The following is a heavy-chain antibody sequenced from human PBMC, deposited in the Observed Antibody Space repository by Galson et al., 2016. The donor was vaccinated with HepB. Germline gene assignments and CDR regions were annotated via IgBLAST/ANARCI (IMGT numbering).Heavy chain of an antibody. CDR3: ARAGTYTALFYFYGMDV. D-gene: IGHD3-10*01. J-gene: IGHJ6*02. V-gene: IGHV6-1*01. CDR1: GDSVASNSAT. CDR2: TYSRSKWYY. Sequence: CAISGDSVASNSATWNWIRQSPSRGLEWLGRTYSRSKWYYDYAASVKSRIAINADTSKNQVSLQLNSVTPEDTAVYYCARAGTYTALFYFYGMDVWGQGTTVS.